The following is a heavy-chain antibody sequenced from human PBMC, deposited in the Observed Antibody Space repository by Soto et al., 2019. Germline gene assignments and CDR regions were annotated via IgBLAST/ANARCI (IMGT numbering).Heavy chain of an antibody. D-gene: IGHD3-22*01. V-gene: IGHV1-69*12. Sequence: QVQLVQSGAEVKKPGSSVKVSCKASGGTFSSYAISWVRQAPGQGLEWMGGIIPIFGTANYAQKFQGRVKITADESTSTAYMELSSLRSEDTAVYYCARGGRDYYDSSGYYYAFFDYWGQGTLVTVSS. CDR1: GGTFSSYA. CDR2: IIPIFGTA. J-gene: IGHJ4*02. CDR3: ARGGRDYYDSSGYYYAFFDY.